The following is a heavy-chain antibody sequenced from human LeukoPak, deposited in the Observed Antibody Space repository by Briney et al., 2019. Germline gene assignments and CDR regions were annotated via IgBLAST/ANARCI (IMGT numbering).Heavy chain of an antibody. CDR3: GRVAAAGTFDY. CDR1: GYTFTGYY. J-gene: IGHJ4*02. V-gene: IGHV1-2*02. CDR2: INPNSGGT. D-gene: IGHD6-13*01. Sequence: ASVKVSCKASGYTFTGYYMHWVRQAPGQGLEWMGWINPNSGGTSYAQKLQGRVTMTTDTSTSTAYMELRSLRSDDTAVYYCGRVAAAGTFDYWGQGTLVTVSS.